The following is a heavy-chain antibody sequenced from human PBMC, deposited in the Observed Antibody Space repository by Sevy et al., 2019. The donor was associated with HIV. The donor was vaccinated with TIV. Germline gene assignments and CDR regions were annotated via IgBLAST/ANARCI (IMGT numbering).Heavy chain of an antibody. V-gene: IGHV4-59*01. CDR1: GGSISSYY. D-gene: IGHD1-26*01. Sequence: SETLSLTCTVSGGSISSYYWSWIRQPPGKGLEWIGYIYYSGSTNYNPSLKSRVTISVDTSKNQISLKLSSVTAADTAVYYCAREMGERGSYGGREYYFDYWGQGTLVTVSS. J-gene: IGHJ4*02. CDR2: IYYSGST. CDR3: AREMGERGSYGGREYYFDY.